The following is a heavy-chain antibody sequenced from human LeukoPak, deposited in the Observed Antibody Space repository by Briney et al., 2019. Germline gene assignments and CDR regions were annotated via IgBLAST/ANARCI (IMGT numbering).Heavy chain of an antibody. CDR1: GFTFSNYD. V-gene: IGHV3-23*01. CDR3: TRVAGWHWFDP. J-gene: IGHJ5*02. Sequence: GGSLRLSCAVSGFTFSNYDMTWVRLAPGRGLEWVSSIRPSGDNTYYGDSVKGRFTTSRDNSENTVYQQMNNMRVDDTAVYYCTRVAGWHWFDPWGQGTLVTVSS. D-gene: IGHD6-19*01. CDR2: IRPSGDNT.